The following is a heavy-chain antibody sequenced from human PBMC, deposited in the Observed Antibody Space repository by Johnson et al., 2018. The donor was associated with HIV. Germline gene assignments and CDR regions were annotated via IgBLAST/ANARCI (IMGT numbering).Heavy chain of an antibody. V-gene: IGHV3-33*06. J-gene: IGHJ3*02. CDR3: AKGLVYADPDDAFDI. CDR1: GFTFSSYG. CDR2: IWYDGSNK. Sequence: QEQLVESGGGVVQPGRSLRLSCAASGFTFSSYGMHWVRQAPGKGLEWVAVIWYDGSNKYYADSVKGRFTISRDNSKNTLYLQMNSLRAEDTAVYYCAKGLVYADPDDAFDIWGQGTMVTVSS. D-gene: IGHD2-8*01.